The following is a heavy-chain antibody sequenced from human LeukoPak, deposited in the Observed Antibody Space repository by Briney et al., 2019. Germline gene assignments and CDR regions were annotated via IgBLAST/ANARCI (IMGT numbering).Heavy chain of an antibody. J-gene: IGHJ4*02. CDR2: INPNSGGT. CDR1: GYTFTGYY. CDR3: ARGGILTGYYNYFDY. V-gene: IGHV1-2*02. Sequence: ASVKVSCKASGYTFTGYYMHWVRQAPGQGLEWMGWINPNSGGTNYAQKLQGRVTMTRDTSISTAYMELSRLRSDDTAVYYCARGGILTGYYNYFDYWGQGTLVTVSS. D-gene: IGHD3-9*01.